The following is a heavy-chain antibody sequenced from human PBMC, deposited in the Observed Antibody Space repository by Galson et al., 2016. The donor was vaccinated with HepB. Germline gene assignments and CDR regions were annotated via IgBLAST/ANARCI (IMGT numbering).Heavy chain of an antibody. CDR1: GFIFSNYA. V-gene: IGHV3-64*01. CDR2: ISNDGGFT. Sequence: SLRLSCAASGFIFSNYAMHWVRQAPGKAPEYVSAISNDGGFTFYANSVKGRFTISRDNSKSTLFLQMGSLRTENMAVSYCARQLTTGTGEWFFDLWGRGTLLTVSS. D-gene: IGHD1-14*01. CDR3: ARQLTTGTGEWFFDL. J-gene: IGHJ2*01.